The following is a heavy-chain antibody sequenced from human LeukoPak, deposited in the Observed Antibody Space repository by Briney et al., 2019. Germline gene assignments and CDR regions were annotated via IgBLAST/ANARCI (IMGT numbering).Heavy chain of an antibody. CDR1: GFTFSDYY. D-gene: IGHD5-18*01. J-gene: IGHJ6*02. Sequence: GGSLRLSCAASGFTFSDYYMSWIRQAPGKGLEWVSYISSSGSTIYYADSVKGRFTISRDNAKNSLYLQMNSLRAEDTAVYYCARDRGYSYGQYYYYGMDVWGQGTTVTVSS. CDR2: ISSSGSTI. CDR3: ARDRGYSYGQYYYYGMDV. V-gene: IGHV3-11*01.